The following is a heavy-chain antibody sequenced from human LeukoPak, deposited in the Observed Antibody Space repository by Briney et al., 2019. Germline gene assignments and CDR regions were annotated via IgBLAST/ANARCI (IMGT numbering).Heavy chain of an antibody. V-gene: IGHV3-53*04. CDR1: GFTVSSNY. CDR2: IYSGGST. CDR3: AREVGGSAFDI. Sequence: GGSLRLSCAASGFTVSSNYMSWVRQAPGKGLEWVSIIYSGGSTYYADSVKGRFTISRHNSKNTLYLQMNSLRAEDAAVYYCAREVGGSAFDIWGQGTMVTVSS. D-gene: IGHD3-16*01. J-gene: IGHJ3*02.